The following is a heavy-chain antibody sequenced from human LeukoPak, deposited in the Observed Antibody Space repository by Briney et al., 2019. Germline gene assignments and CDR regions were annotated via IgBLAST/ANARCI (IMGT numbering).Heavy chain of an antibody. D-gene: IGHD1-26*01. CDR1: GFTVSSIY. Sequence: GGSLRLSCAASGFTVSSIYMSWVRQAPGKGLEWVSIIYSGGSTYYADSVKGRFTVSRDNSKNTLFLQMNSLRVEDTALYYCARGAQEPFFDSWGQETLVTVSS. CDR2: IYSGGST. J-gene: IGHJ4*02. CDR3: ARGAQEPFFDS. V-gene: IGHV3-53*01.